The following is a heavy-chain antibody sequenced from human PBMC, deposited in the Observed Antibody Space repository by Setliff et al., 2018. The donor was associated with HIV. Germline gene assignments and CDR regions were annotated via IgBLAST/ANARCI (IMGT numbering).Heavy chain of an antibody. V-gene: IGHV3-23*01. D-gene: IGHD2-2*01. CDR1: GFTFRSHG. CDR2: ITSSGRDT. CDR3: AAQYLRVDDAFDI. Sequence: GESLKISCAASGFTFRSHGMIWVRQAPGKGLEWVSRITSSGRDTYYADSVKGRFTISRHNSRNTFSLQMNSLTSEDTAVYYCAAQYLRVDDAFDIWGQGTMVTVSS. J-gene: IGHJ3*02.